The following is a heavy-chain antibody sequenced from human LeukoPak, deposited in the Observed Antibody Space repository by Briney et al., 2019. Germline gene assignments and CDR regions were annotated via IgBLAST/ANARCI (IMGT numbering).Heavy chain of an antibody. CDR2: ISGSGGST. Sequence: PGGSLRLSCAASGFTFSSSAMSWVRQAPGKGLEWVSAISGSGGSTYYADSVKGRFTISRDNSKNTLYLQMNSLRAEDTAVYYCAKGDSGYDLWYFDLWGRGTLVTVSS. CDR3: AKGDSGYDLWYFDL. CDR1: GFTFSSSA. D-gene: IGHD5-12*01. J-gene: IGHJ2*01. V-gene: IGHV3-23*01.